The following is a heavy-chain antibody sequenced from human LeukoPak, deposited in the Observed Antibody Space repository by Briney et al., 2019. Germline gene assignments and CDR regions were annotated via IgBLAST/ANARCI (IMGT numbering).Heavy chain of an antibody. V-gene: IGHV1-2*02. D-gene: IGHD1-26*01. CDR3: ARDRVGATTIDY. J-gene: IGHJ4*02. CDR1: GYTFTVYY. CDR2: INPNSGGT. Sequence: ASVKVSCKASGYTFTVYYMHWVRQAPGQGLEWMGWINPNSGGTNYAQKFQGRVTMTRDTSISTAYMELSRLRSDDTAVYYCARDRVGATTIDYWGQGTLVTVSS.